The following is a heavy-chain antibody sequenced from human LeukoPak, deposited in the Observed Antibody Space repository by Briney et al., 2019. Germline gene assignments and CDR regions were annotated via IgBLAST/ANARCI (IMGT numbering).Heavy chain of an antibody. J-gene: IGHJ4*02. D-gene: IGHD3-3*01. CDR1: GFTFSSYS. V-gene: IGHV3-23*01. CDR3: AKDLHGEVPDYFDC. Sequence: GGSLRLSCAASGFTFSSYSMNWVRQAPGKGLEWVSGISGSGGSTYYTDSVKGRFTISRDNSKNTLYLQVNSLRAEDTAVYYCAKDLHGEVPDYFDCWGQGSLVTVSS. CDR2: ISGSGGST.